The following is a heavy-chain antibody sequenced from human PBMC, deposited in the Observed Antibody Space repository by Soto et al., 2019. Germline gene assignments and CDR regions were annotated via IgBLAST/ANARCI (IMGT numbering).Heavy chain of an antibody. CDR3: SSGRYGDY. Sequence: QVHLVQSGAEVKKPGASVKVSCTGSGYDFTTYGITWVRQAPGQGLEWMAWISAHNGNTDYAQKLPGIVTVNRDTYTSTAYMELRSLRSDDTAVYYCSSGRYGDYWGKVALVTVSS. D-gene: IGHD1-26*01. CDR1: GYDFTTYG. J-gene: IGHJ4*02. V-gene: IGHV1-18*01. CDR2: ISAHNGNT.